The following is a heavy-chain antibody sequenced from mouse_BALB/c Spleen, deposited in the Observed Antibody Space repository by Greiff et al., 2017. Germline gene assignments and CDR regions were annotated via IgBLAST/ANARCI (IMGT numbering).Heavy chain of an antibody. Sequence: EVQGVESGGGLVQPGGSRKLSCAASGFTFSSFGMHWVRQAPEKGLEWVAYISSGSSTIYYADTVKGRFTISRDNPKNTLFLQMTSLRSEDTAMYYCARGSYGNYYAMDYWGQGTSVTVSS. CDR1: GFTFSSFG. CDR2: ISSGSSTI. D-gene: IGHD2-1*01. V-gene: IGHV5-17*02. J-gene: IGHJ4*01. CDR3: ARGSYGNYYAMDY.